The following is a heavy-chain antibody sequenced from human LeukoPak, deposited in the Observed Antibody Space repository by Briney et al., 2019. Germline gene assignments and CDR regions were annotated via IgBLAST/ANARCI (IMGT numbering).Heavy chain of an antibody. V-gene: IGHV3-33*01. J-gene: IGHJ4*02. D-gene: IGHD3-3*01. CDR3: ARELRFLEWRTIDY. CDR2: IWYDGSNK. CDR1: GFTFSSYG. Sequence: GGSLRLSCAASGFTFSSYGMHWVRQAPGKGLEWVAVIWYDGSNKYYADSVKGRFAISRDNSKNTLYLQMNSLRAEDTAVYYCARELRFLEWRTIDYWGQGTLVTVSS.